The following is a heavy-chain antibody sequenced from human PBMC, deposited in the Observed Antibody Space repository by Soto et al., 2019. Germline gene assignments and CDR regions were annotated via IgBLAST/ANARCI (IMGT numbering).Heavy chain of an antibody. CDR1: GFTVSSNY. V-gene: IGHV3-53*01. D-gene: IGHD2-15*01. Sequence: EVQLVESGGGLIQPGGSLRLSCAASGFTVSSNYMSWVRQAPGKGLEWVSVIYSGGSTYYADSVKGRFTISRDNSKNTLYLQMNSLSAEDTAVYYCARAGDCSGGSCYSSPFDYWGQGTLVTVSS. CDR2: IYSGGST. CDR3: ARAGDCSGGSCYSSPFDY. J-gene: IGHJ4*02.